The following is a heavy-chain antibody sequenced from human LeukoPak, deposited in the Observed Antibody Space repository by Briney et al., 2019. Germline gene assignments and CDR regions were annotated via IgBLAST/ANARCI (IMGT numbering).Heavy chain of an antibody. CDR1: GFTFSTNW. CDR3: ARLPLTARRHLYY. Sequence: GGSLRLSCAASGFTFSTNWMSWVRQAPGKGLECVAKIKEDGSQKYYVDSVKGRFTISRDNAKSSQYLQMNSLRAEDTAVYYCARLPLTARRHLYYRGPVTLVTVSS. J-gene: IGHJ4*02. D-gene: IGHD5-18*01. CDR2: IKEDGSQK. V-gene: IGHV3-7*05.